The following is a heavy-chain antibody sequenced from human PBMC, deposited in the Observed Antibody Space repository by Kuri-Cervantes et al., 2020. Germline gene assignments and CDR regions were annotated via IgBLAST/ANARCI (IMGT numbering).Heavy chain of an antibody. CDR3: AREVATMNYYYYMDV. V-gene: IGHV4-34*01. CDR2: INHSGST. D-gene: IGHD5-12*01. J-gene: IGHJ6*03. CDR1: GGSFSGYY. Sequence: SETLSLTCAVYGGSFSGYYWSWIRQPPGKELEWIGEINHSGSTNYNPSLKSRVTISVDKSKNQFSLKLSSMTAADTAVYYCAREVATMNYYYYMDVWGKGTTVTVSS.